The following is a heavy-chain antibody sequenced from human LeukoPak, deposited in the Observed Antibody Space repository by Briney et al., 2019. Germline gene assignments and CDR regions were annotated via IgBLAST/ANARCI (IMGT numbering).Heavy chain of an antibody. D-gene: IGHD2-8*01. CDR2: IYSGGNT. J-gene: IGHJ1*01. CDR1: GFTISSNS. V-gene: IGHV3-53*01. CDR3: ARDECTNGVCYQFQH. Sequence: GGSLRLSCTVSGFTISSNSMSWVRQAPGKGLEWVSFIYSGGNTHNSDSVKGRFTISRDNSKNTLYLQMNSLRAEDTAVYYCARDECTNGVCYQFQHWGQGTLVTVSS.